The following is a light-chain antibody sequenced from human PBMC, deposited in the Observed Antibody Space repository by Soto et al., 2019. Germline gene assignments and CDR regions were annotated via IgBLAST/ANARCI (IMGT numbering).Light chain of an antibody. J-gene: IGKJ1*01. Sequence: DVQMTQSPSSLSASIGDRVTLSCRASQGISRWLAWYQQKPGKAPKSLIFAASTLQSGVPARFSGSGSATEFTLSISSLQPDDFATYYCQQYHSYSRTFGQGTKVDIK. CDR1: QGISRW. V-gene: IGKV1D-16*01. CDR2: AAS. CDR3: QQYHSYSRT.